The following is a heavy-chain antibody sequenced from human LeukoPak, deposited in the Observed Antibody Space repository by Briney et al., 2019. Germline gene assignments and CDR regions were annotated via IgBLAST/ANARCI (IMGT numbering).Heavy chain of an antibody. D-gene: IGHD2-21*01. CDR2: ISSSGSTI. J-gene: IGHJ4*02. V-gene: IGHV3-48*04. CDR1: GFTFTIFG. Sequence: GGSLRLSCAASGFTFTIFGLNWVRQAPGKGLEWVSYISSSGSTIYYADSVKGRFTISRDNAKNSLYLQMNSLRAEDTAVYYCARVERRWWLDFDYWGQGTLVTVSS. CDR3: ARVERRWWLDFDY.